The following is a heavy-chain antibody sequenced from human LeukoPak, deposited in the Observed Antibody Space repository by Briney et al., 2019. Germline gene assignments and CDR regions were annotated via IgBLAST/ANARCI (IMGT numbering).Heavy chain of an antibody. CDR3: VREGDDYGDYDNY. CDR2: INPNSGGT. D-gene: IGHD4-17*01. J-gene: IGHJ4*02. V-gene: IGHV1-2*02. CDR1: GYTFTGYY. Sequence: GASVKVSCKASGYTFTGYYMHWVRQAPGQGLEWMGWINPNSGGTNYAQKFQGRVTMTRDTSISTAYMELSRLRSDDTAVYYCVREGDDYGDYDNYWGQGTLVTVSS.